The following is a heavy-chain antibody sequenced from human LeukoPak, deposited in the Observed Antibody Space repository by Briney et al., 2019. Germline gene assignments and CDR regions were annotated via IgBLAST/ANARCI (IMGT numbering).Heavy chain of an antibody. Sequence: KPSETLSLTCTVSGGSISSSSAYWGWIRQPPGKGLEWIGSIYYSKNTYYNPSLKSRVTISADMSKNQFSLTLGSVSATDTAVYYCVSPRGFSYGYFDYWGQGTLVTVSS. J-gene: IGHJ4*02. CDR3: VSPRGFSYGYFDY. CDR1: GGSISSSSAY. D-gene: IGHD5-18*01. CDR2: IYYSKNT. V-gene: IGHV4-39*01.